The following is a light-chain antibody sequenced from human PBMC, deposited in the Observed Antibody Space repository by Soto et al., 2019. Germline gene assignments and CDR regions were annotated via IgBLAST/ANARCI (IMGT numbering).Light chain of an antibody. V-gene: IGKV3-20*01. CDR2: GAS. CDR3: QHYDNSPPRFT. CDR1: ESVSTTY. Sequence: EIGLTQSPGTLSLSPGERATLSCRASESVSTTYLAWYQQKPGQAPRLLIYGASSRATGVPDRFSGSGSGTDFTLTISRLEPEDFAVYYCQHYDNSPPRFTFGPGTRVDIK. J-gene: IGKJ3*01.